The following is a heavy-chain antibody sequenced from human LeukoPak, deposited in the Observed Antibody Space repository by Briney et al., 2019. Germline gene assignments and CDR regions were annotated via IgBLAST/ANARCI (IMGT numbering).Heavy chain of an antibody. Sequence: SETLSLTCTVSGGSISSGGYYWSWIRQHPGKGLEWIGYIYYSGSTYYNPSLKSRVTISVDTSKNQFSLKLSSVTAADTAVYYCARDRYGIFGVALGGYFDYWGQGTLVTVSS. CDR2: IYYSGST. J-gene: IGHJ4*02. CDR1: GGSISSGGYY. V-gene: IGHV4-31*03. D-gene: IGHD3-3*01. CDR3: ARDRYGIFGVALGGYFDY.